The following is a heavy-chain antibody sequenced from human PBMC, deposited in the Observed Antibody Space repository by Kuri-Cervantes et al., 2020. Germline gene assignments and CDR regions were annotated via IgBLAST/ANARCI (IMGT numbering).Heavy chain of an antibody. CDR2: IWYDGSNK. V-gene: IGHV3-33*03. CDR1: GFTFSSYG. CDR3: TRGVRYSGGD. J-gene: IGHJ4*02. D-gene: IGHD1-26*01. Sequence: GESLKISCTASGFTFSSYGMHWVRQAPGKGLEWVALIWYDGSNKGYADSVKGRFTISRDNAKNTVYLEMNSLRAEDTAVYYCTRGVRYSGGDWGQGTLVTVSS.